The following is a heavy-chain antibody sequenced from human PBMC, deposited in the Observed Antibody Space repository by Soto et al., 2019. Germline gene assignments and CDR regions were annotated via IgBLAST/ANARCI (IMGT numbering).Heavy chain of an antibody. V-gene: IGHV4-39*01. D-gene: IGHD6-13*01. J-gene: IGHJ5*02. CDR2: IYYSGST. Sequence: KPSETLSLTCTVSGGSISSSSYYWGWIRQPPGKGLEWIGSIYYSGSTYYNPSLKSRVTISVDTSKNQFSLKLSSVTAADTAVYYCARRDWHGGAAAGSFDPWGQGTLVTVSS. CDR3: ARRDWHGGAAAGSFDP. CDR1: GGSISSSSYY.